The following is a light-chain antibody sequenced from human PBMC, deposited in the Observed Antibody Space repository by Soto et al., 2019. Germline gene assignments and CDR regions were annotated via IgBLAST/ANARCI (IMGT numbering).Light chain of an antibody. CDR1: QTISSW. CDR3: QQYNSYPWT. Sequence: IQLSQSPSSLSGSVGDRVTITCRASQTISSWLAWYQQKPGKAPKLLIYDASSLQNGVPSRFRGAESGTEFTLTISSLQPDDFAVYYCQQYNSYPWTFGQGTKVDIK. CDR2: DAS. V-gene: IGKV1-5*01. J-gene: IGKJ1*01.